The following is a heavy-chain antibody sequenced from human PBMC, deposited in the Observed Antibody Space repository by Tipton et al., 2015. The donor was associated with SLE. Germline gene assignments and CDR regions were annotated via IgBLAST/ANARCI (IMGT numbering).Heavy chain of an antibody. J-gene: IGHJ4*02. V-gene: IGHV3-23*01. Sequence: SLRLSCAASGFTFSGYAMSWVRQAPGRGLEWVSVISGGGAATYYANSVKGRFTIPRDNSKNTLYLQMNSLTTDDTAVYYCAKTLSGSYTFFDFWGQGTQVTVS. D-gene: IGHD1-26*01. CDR2: ISGGGAAT. CDR3: AKTLSGSYTFFDF. CDR1: GFTFSGYA.